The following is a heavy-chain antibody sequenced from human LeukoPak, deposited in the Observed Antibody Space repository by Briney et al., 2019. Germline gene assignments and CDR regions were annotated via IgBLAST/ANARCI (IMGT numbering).Heavy chain of an antibody. D-gene: IGHD3-9*01. V-gene: IGHV5-51*01. CDR2: IYPGDSDT. CDR3: ARHVPDILTGFPYGLVDY. Sequence: GESLKISCKGSGYSFTSYWIGWVRQMPGKGLEWMGIIYPGDSDTRYSPSFQGQVTISADKSTSTAYLQWSSLKASDTAMYYCARHVPDILTGFPYGLVDYWGQGTLVTVSS. J-gene: IGHJ4*02. CDR1: GYSFTSYW.